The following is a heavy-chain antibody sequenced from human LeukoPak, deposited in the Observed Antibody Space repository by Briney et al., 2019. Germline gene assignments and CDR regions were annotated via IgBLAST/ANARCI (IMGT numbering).Heavy chain of an antibody. Sequence: GGSLRLSCAASGFTFSTFDMNWVRRAPGKGLEWVSYISSGSSTIYYADSVKGRFTISRDNAKNSLYLQMNSLRAEDTAVYYCARLRYYAMDVWGQGTAVTVSS. V-gene: IGHV3-48*01. CDR3: ARLRYYAMDV. J-gene: IGHJ6*02. CDR1: GFTFSTFD. CDR2: ISSGSSTI.